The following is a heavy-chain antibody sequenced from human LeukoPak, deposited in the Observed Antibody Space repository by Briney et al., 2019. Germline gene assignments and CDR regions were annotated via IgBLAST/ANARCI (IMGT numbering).Heavy chain of an antibody. V-gene: IGHV4-31*03. D-gene: IGHD6-6*01. Sequence: SETLSLTCTVSGGSISSGGYYWSWIRQHPGKGLEWIGYIYYSGSTYYNPSLKSRVTISVDTSKNQFSLKLSSVTAADTAVYYCARLVSIAARPENRFDPWGQGTLVTVSS. CDR2: IYYSGST. CDR3: ARLVSIAARPENRFDP. J-gene: IGHJ5*02. CDR1: GGSISSGGYY.